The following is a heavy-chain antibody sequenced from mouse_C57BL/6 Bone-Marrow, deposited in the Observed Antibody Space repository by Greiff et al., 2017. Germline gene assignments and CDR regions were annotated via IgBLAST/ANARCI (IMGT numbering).Heavy chain of an antibody. CDR1: GYTFTNYW. CDR2: IYPGGGYT. CDR3: ARSDYDSFDY. V-gene: IGHV1-63*01. J-gene: IGHJ2*01. D-gene: IGHD2-4*01. Sequence: QVQLQQSGAELVRPGTSVKMSCKASGYTFTNYWIGWAKQRPGHGLEWIGDIYPGGGYTNYNENFKGKATLTADKSSSTAYMQFSSLTSEDSAIYYCARSDYDSFDYWGQGTTLTVSS.